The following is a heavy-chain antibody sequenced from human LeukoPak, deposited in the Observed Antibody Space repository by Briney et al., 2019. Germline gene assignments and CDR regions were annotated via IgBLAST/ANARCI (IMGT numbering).Heavy chain of an antibody. J-gene: IGHJ5*02. Sequence: GGSLRLSCAVSGFTVSSNYMTWVRQAPGKGLEWVSVIYSGGSTYYADSVKGRFTISRDNSNKTLYLQMNSLRAEDTAVYYCARLGLQSPRGWFDPWGQGTLVTVSS. V-gene: IGHV3-66*01. CDR2: IYSGGST. D-gene: IGHD4-11*01. CDR1: GFTVSSNY. CDR3: ARLGLQSPRGWFDP.